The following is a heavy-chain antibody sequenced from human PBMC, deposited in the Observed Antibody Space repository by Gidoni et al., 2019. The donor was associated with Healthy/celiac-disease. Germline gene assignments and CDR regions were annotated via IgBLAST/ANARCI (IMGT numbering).Heavy chain of an antibody. D-gene: IGHD1-26*01. Sequence: SGFTFSSYGMHWVRQAPGKGLEWVAVIWYDGSIKYYADSVKGRFTISRDNSKNTLYLQMNSLRAEDTAVYYCARESDGTLYYYGMDVWGQGTTVTVSS. J-gene: IGHJ6*02. CDR2: IWYDGSIK. CDR1: GFTFSSYG. V-gene: IGHV3-33*01. CDR3: ARESDGTLYYYGMDV.